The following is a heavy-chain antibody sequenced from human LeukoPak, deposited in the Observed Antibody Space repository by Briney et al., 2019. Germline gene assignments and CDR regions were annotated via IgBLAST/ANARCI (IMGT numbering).Heavy chain of an antibody. CDR1: GYTFTSYD. CDR2: MNPNSGNT. V-gene: IGHV1-8*03. Sequence: GASVKVSCKASGYTFTSYDINWVRQATGQGLEWMGWMNPNSGNTGYAQKFQGRVTITRNTSISTAYMELSSLRSEDTAVYYCARDRWWFGELLYRDDAFDIWGQGTMVTVSS. J-gene: IGHJ3*02. CDR3: ARDRWWFGELLYRDDAFDI. D-gene: IGHD3-10*01.